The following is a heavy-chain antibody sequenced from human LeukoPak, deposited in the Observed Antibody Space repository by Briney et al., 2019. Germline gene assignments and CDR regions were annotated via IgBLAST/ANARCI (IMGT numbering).Heavy chain of an antibody. V-gene: IGHV1-46*01. Sequence: GASVKVSCNASGYTFTSYYINWVRQAPGQGLEWMGIINPSGGSTNYALKFQGRVTLTTDTSTSTVYMELSSLRSEDTAVYYCAREGVVVAAYPYYFDYWGQGTLVTVSS. CDR3: AREGVVVAAYPYYFDY. CDR2: INPSGGST. J-gene: IGHJ4*02. D-gene: IGHD2-15*01. CDR1: GYTFTSYY.